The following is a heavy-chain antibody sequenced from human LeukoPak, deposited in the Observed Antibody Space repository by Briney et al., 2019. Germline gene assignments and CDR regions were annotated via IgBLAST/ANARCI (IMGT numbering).Heavy chain of an antibody. J-gene: IGHJ4*02. CDR2: MNPNSGTR. Sequence: ASVKVSCKASGYTFSSHDIYWVRQATGQGLEYMGWMNPNSGTRGYAQKFQGRVPLTRNTSISTAYMELSSLRSEDTAMYYCATEGSGTFYYWGQGTLVTVSS. V-gene: IGHV1-8*01. D-gene: IGHD1-26*01. CDR3: ATEGSGTFYY. CDR1: GYTFSSHD.